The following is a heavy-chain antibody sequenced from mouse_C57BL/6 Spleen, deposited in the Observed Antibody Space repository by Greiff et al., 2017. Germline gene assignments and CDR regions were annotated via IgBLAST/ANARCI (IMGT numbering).Heavy chain of an antibody. CDR1: GYTFTSYW. V-gene: IGHV1-52*01. CDR2: IDPSDSET. D-gene: IGHD2-1*01. Sequence: QVQLKQPGAELVRPGSSVKLSCKASGYTFTSYWMHWVKQRPIQGLEWIGNIDPSDSETHYNQKFKDKATLTVDKSSSTAYMQLSSLTSEDSAVYYCARSRYYGNYFDYWGQGTTLTVSS. J-gene: IGHJ2*01. CDR3: ARSRYYGNYFDY.